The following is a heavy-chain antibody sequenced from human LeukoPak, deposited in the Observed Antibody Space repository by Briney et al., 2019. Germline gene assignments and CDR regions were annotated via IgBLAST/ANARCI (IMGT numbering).Heavy chain of an antibody. Sequence: PSETLSLTCTVSGVSVTNYYWSWIRQPPGKGLEWIAYSHYTGETNYNASLRSRITISVDTSKNEFSLKLSSVTAADTAVYYCARQPGSTAAFDIWGQGTTVIVSA. J-gene: IGHJ3*02. V-gene: IGHV4-59*08. CDR2: SHYTGET. CDR3: ARQPGSTAAFDI. CDR1: GVSVTNYY. D-gene: IGHD5-18*01.